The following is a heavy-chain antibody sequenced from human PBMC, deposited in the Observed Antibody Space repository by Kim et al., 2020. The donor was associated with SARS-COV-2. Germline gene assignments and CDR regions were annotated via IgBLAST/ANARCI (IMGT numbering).Heavy chain of an antibody. CDR2: ISYDGSNK. V-gene: IGHV3-30-3*01. J-gene: IGHJ6*01. D-gene: IGHD3-3*01. CDR1: GFTFSSYA. Sequence: GGSLRLSCAASGFTFSSYAMHWVRQAPGKGLEWVAVISYDGSNKYYADSVKGRFTISRDNSKNTLYLQMNSLRAEDTAVYYCARAHYDFWSGYSVSGMDV. CDR3: ARAHYDFWSGYSVSGMDV.